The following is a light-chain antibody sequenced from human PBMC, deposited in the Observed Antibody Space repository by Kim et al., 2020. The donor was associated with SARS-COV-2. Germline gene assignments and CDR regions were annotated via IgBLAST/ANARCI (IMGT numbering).Light chain of an antibody. Sequence: DIQMTQSPSSLSASVGDRVTITCRASQSISSYLNWYQQKPGKVPKLLIYAASSLQSGVPSRFSGSGSGTDFTLTISSLQPEDFATYYCQQSYRTPRTFGQGTKRET. CDR3: QQSYRTPRT. CDR1: QSISSY. CDR2: AAS. J-gene: IGKJ2*01. V-gene: IGKV1-39*01.